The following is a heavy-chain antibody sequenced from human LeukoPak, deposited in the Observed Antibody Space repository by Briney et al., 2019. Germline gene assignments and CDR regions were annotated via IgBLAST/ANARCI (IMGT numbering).Heavy chain of an antibody. D-gene: IGHD2-2*02. CDR1: GYTFTSYG. CDR3: ARADYCSSTSCYNSYMDV. Sequence: GASVKVSCKASGYTFTSYGISWVRQAPGQGLEWMGWITTNNGNTYYAQKLQGRVTMTTDTSTTTAYMELRSLGSDDTAVYYCARADYCSSTSCYNSYMDVWGKGTTVTVSS. CDR2: ITTNNGNT. J-gene: IGHJ6*03. V-gene: IGHV1-18*01.